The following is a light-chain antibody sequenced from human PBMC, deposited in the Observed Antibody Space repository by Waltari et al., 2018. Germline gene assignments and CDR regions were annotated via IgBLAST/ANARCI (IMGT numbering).Light chain of an antibody. Sequence: QSALTQAASVSGSLGQSITISCTGTTNDVGAYDLVSWYQQHQGKAPRLIIYAVTERPSGVSIRFSGSKSGNTASLTISGLQAADEADYHCCSYAGGRTYVVFGGGTKLTVL. CDR3: CSYAGGRTYVV. CDR1: TNDVGAYDL. J-gene: IGLJ2*01. CDR2: AVT. V-gene: IGLV2-23*02.